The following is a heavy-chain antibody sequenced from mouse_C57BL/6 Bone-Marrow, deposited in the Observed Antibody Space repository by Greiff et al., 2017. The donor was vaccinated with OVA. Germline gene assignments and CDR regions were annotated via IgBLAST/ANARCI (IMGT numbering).Heavy chain of an antibody. CDR3: TRPETAQATAWFAY. D-gene: IGHD3-2*02. Sequence: VQLKQSGTVLARPGASVKMSCKTSGYTFTSYWMHWVKQRPGQGLEWIGAIYPGNSDTSYNQKFKGKAKLTAVTSASTAYMELSSLTNEDSAVYYCTRPETAQATAWFAYWGQGTLVTVSA. CDR1: GYTFTSYW. J-gene: IGHJ3*01. V-gene: IGHV1-5*01. CDR2: IYPGNSDT.